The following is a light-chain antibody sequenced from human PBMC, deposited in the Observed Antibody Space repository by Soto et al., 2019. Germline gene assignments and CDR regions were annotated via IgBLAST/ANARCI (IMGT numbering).Light chain of an antibody. Sequence: DIQMTQSPSTLSASVGDRVTITCRASQSISSWLAWYQQKPGKAPKLLIYKASSLESGVPSRFSGSGSGTEFTLTISSLQPDDFATYDCQLQTTFGQGTKLEIK. CDR3: QLQTT. CDR1: QSISSW. CDR2: KAS. V-gene: IGKV1-5*03. J-gene: IGKJ2*01.